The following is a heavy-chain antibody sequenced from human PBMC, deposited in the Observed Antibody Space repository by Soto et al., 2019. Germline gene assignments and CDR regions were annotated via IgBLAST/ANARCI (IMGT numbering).Heavy chain of an antibody. CDR2: ISGSGGST. CDR1: GFTFSSYA. Sequence: GGSLRLSCAASGFTFSSYAMSWVRQAPGKGLEWVSAISGSGGSTYYADSVKGRFTISRDNSKNTLYLQMNSLRAEDTAVYYCAKDHSTWEQTRSKGYFDLWGRGTLVTVSS. V-gene: IGHV3-23*01. J-gene: IGHJ2*01. D-gene: IGHD1-26*01. CDR3: AKDHSTWEQTRSKGYFDL.